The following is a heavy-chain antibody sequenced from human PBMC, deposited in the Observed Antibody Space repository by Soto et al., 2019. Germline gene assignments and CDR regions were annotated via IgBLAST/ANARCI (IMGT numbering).Heavy chain of an antibody. Sequence: ASVKVSCKASGGTFSSYAISWVRQAPGQGLEWMGGIIPIFGTANYAQKFQGRVTITADESTSTAYMELSSLRSEDTAVYYCARETDYDILTGQKGFDPWGQGTLVTVSS. CDR1: GGTFSSYA. V-gene: IGHV1-69*13. CDR3: ARETDYDILTGQKGFDP. CDR2: IIPIFGTA. D-gene: IGHD3-9*01. J-gene: IGHJ5*02.